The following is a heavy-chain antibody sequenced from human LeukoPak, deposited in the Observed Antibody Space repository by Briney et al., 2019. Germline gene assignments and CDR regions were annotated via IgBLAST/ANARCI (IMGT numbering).Heavy chain of an antibody. CDR3: ARDVYCSSTSCYPHDAFDI. CDR2: INWNGGST. CDR1: GFTFDDYG. Sequence: PGGSLRLSCAASGFTFDDYGMSWVRQAPGKGLEWVSGINWNGGSTGYADSVKGRFTISRDNAKNSLYLQMNSLRAEDTAVYYCARDVYCSSTSCYPHDAFDIWGQGTMVTVSS. D-gene: IGHD2-2*01. J-gene: IGHJ3*02. V-gene: IGHV3-20*04.